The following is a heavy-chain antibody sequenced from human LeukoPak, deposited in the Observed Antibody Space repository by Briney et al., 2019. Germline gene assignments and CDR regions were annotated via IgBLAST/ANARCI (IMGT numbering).Heavy chain of an antibody. D-gene: IGHD3-22*01. CDR1: GFTFSSYG. Sequence: GGSLRLSCAASGFTFSSYGMHWVRQAPGKGLEWVAVISYDGSNKYYADSVKGRFTISRDNSKNTLYLQMNSLRAEDTAVYYCARGGPRYYYDSSGYYDYWGQGTLVTVSS. V-gene: IGHV3-30*03. CDR2: ISYDGSNK. CDR3: ARGGPRYYYDSSGYYDY. J-gene: IGHJ4*02.